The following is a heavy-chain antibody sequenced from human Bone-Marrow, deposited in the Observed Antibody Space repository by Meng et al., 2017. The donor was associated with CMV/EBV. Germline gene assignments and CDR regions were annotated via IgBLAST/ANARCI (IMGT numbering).Heavy chain of an antibody. Sequence: SETLSLTCTVSGGSISSYYWSWIRQPPGKGLEWIGYISYSGSTNYNPSLKSRITISVDTSKLQFSLKLSSVTAADTAVYYCAREYSSSSEVSWFDPWGQGTLATVPS. CDR2: ISYSGST. D-gene: IGHD6-6*01. CDR1: GGSISSYY. V-gene: IGHV4-59*01. CDR3: AREYSSSSEVSWFDP. J-gene: IGHJ5*02.